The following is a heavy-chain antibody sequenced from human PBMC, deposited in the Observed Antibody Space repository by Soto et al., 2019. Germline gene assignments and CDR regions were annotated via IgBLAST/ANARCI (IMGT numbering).Heavy chain of an antibody. J-gene: IGHJ6*02. CDR2: IYYSGST. Sequence: PSEALSLTCTVSGGSVSCGSYYWRWTRQPPGKGLEWIGYIYYSGSTNYNPSLKSRVTISVDTSKNQFSLKLSSVTAADTAVYYCAREYLTIFGKYYYYGMDVWGQGTTVTVS. D-gene: IGHD3-3*01. CDR1: GGSVSCGSYY. V-gene: IGHV4-61*01. CDR3: AREYLTIFGKYYYYGMDV.